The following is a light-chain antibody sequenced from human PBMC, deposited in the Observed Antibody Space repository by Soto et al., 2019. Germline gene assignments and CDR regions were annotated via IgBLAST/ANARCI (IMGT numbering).Light chain of an antibody. J-gene: IGLJ2*01. CDR1: SSDVGGYNY. V-gene: IGLV2-14*03. CDR2: DVS. CDR3: ISYTSSSTLVV. Sequence: QSALTQPASVSGSPGQAITISCTGTSSDVGGYNYVSWYQQHPGKAPKLMIYDVSNRPSGDSNRFSGSKSGNTAALTISGLQAEAEADYSCISYTSSSTLVVFGGGTKLTVL.